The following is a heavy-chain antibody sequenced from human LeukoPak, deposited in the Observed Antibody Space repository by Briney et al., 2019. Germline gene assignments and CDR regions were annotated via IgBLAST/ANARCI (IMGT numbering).Heavy chain of an antibody. V-gene: IGHV4-59*08. CDR3: ARHSGWPDYFDY. CDR2: IYYSGST. CDR1: GGSISSYY. D-gene: IGHD3-10*01. J-gene: IGHJ4*02. Sequence: PSETLSLTCTVSGGSISSYYWSWIRQPPGKGLEWIGYIYYSGSTNYYPSLKSRVTISVDTSKNQFSLKLSSVTAADTAVYYCARHSGWPDYFDYWGQGTLVTVSS.